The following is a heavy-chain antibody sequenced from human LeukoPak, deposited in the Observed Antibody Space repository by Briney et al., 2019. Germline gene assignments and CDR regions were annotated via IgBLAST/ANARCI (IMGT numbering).Heavy chain of an antibody. CDR1: GFTFSSYA. J-gene: IGHJ3*02. V-gene: IGHV4-34*08. Sequence: GSLRLSCAASGFTFSSYAMSWVRQPPGKGLEWTGEINHSGSTNYNPSLKSRVTISVDTSKNQFSLKLSSVAAADTAVYYCATWGTYYYGSGSYVGHAFDIWGQGTMVTVSS. CDR3: ATWGTYYYGSGSYVGHAFDI. CDR2: INHSGST. D-gene: IGHD3-10*01.